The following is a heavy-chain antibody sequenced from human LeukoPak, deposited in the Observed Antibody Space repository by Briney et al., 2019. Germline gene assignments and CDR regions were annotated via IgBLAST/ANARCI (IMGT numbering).Heavy chain of an antibody. V-gene: IGHV3-23*01. CDR3: AKDISVTTTWCLYY. J-gene: IGHJ4*02. CDR2: ISGSGSST. CDR1: GFTFSSYA. Sequence: PGGSLRLSCAASGFTFSSYAMSWVRQAPGKGLEWVSAISGSGSSTYYADSVKGRFTISRDNSKNTLYLQMNSLRAEDTAVYYCAKDISVTTTWCLYYWGQGTLVTDSS. D-gene: IGHD4-17*01.